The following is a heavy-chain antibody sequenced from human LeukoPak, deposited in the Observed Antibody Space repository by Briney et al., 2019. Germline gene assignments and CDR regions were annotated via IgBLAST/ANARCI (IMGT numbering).Heavy chain of an antibody. J-gene: IGHJ6*02. V-gene: IGHV4-39*01. CDR1: GGSISSSSYY. Sequence: SETLSLTCTVSGGSISSSSYYWGWIRQPPGKGLEWIGSIYYSGSTYYNPSLKSRVTISVDTSKNQFSLKLSSVTAADTAVYYCASYCSGGSCHYYYGMDVWGQGTTVTVSS. CDR3: ASYCSGGSCHYYYGMDV. CDR2: IYYSGST. D-gene: IGHD2-15*01.